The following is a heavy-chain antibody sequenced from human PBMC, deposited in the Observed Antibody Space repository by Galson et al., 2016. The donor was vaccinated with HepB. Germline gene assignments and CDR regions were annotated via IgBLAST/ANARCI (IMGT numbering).Heavy chain of an antibody. Sequence: SLRLSCAASGFSVSTNYLSWVRQAPGKGLEWVSVMYSGGDTYYADSVKGRFSISRDNSKNTLYLQINSLRAEDTAVYYCARTLGWLPIWGQGALVSVFS. J-gene: IGHJ3*02. CDR2: MYSGGDT. CDR1: GFSVSTNY. V-gene: IGHV3-53*01. CDR3: ARTLGWLPI. D-gene: IGHD3/OR15-3a*01.